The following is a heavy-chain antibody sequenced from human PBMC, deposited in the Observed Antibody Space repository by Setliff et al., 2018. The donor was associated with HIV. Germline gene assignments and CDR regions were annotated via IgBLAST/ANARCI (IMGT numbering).Heavy chain of an antibody. CDR3: VKNIGGYSSSSVFDY. J-gene: IGHJ4*02. CDR1: TFDDYT. V-gene: IGHV3-43*01. CDR2: ISWDGGNT. D-gene: IGHD6-6*01. Sequence: TFDDYTMHWVRQAPGKGLEWVSLISWDGGNTYYADSVKGRFTISRDNSKNSLYLQMNSLRTEDTALYYCVKNIGGYSSSSVFDYWGQGTLVTSPQ.